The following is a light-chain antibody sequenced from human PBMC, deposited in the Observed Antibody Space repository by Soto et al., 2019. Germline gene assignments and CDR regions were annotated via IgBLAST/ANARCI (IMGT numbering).Light chain of an antibody. J-gene: IGKJ1*01. CDR1: QSISNW. Sequence: IQLTPSPSFVSASVGDRVTITCRASQSISNWLAWYQQKPGKAPKLLIYAASSLQSGVPSGFSGSGSGTDFTLTISSLQPEDFATYHCLQDYNYPRTFGQGTKVDIK. CDR3: LQDYNYPRT. CDR2: AAS. V-gene: IGKV1-6*01.